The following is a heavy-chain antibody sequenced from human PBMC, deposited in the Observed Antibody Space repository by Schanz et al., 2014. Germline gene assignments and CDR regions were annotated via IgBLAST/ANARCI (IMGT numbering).Heavy chain of an antibody. J-gene: IGHJ5*02. Sequence: QVQLQESGPGLVKSSETLSLTCTVSGGSISSFYWGWIRQPAGKGLEWIGRIYTSGSTNYNPSLKSRVHMSLATSKTQFSLKRSSVTAADTAVYYCARDRGYDFSFDPWGQGTLVTVSS. V-gene: IGHV4-4*07. CDR2: IYTSGST. D-gene: IGHD3-3*01. CDR1: GGSISSFY. CDR3: ARDRGYDFSFDP.